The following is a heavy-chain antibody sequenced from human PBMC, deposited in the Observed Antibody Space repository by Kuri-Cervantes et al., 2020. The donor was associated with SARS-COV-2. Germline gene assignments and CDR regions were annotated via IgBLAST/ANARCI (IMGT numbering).Heavy chain of an antibody. CDR1: GYTFTGYY. D-gene: IGHD3-10*01. V-gene: IGHV1-46*01. J-gene: IGHJ1*01. Sequence: ASVKVSCKASGYTFTGYYMHWVRQAPGQGLEWMGIINPSGGSTSYAQKFQGRVTMTRDTSTSTVYMELSSLRSEDTAVYYCARDLHKADWGYGSGSYYNAKGSFQHWGQGTLVTVSS. CDR3: ARDLHKADWGYGSGSYYNAKGSFQH. CDR2: INPSGGST.